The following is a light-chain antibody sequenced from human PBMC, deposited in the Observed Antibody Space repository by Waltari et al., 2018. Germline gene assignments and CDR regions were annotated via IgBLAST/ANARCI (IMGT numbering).Light chain of an antibody. CDR3: CSFAGSYTYV. V-gene: IGLV2-11*01. CDR1: SRDFGGYDY. CDR2: DVN. Sequence: QSALTQPRPVSGFPGQSVTIPFAGTSRDFGGYDYVPWFQQHPGKVPKLLIYDVNERPSDVPDRFSGSKSANTASLTISGLQTEDEADYYCCSFAGSYTYVFGSGTRVTVL. J-gene: IGLJ1*01.